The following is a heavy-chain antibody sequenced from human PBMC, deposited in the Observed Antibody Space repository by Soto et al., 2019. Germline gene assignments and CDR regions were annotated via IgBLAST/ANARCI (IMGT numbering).Heavy chain of an antibody. Sequence: ASVKVSCKASGYTFTGYHMHWVRQAPGQGLEWMGWINPNSGNTNYAQNFQGRVTMTTDTSTSTAYMELRSLRSDDTAVYYCARGGTPLDYWGQGTLLTVSS. CDR2: INPNSGNT. J-gene: IGHJ4*02. V-gene: IGHV1-2*02. CDR1: GYTFTGYH. D-gene: IGHD3-16*01. CDR3: ARGGTPLDY.